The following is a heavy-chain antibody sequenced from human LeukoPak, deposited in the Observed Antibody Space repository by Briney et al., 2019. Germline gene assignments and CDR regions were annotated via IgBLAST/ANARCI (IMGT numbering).Heavy chain of an antibody. CDR3: AREDIVVVPAADAYYYYYMDV. CDR1: GFTFSSYEMN. Sequence: LRLSCAASGFTFSSYEMNWVRQPPGKGLEWIGYIYYSGSTYYNPSLKSRVTISVDTSKNQFSLKLSSVTAADTAVYYCAREDIVVVPAADAYYYYYMDVWGKGTTVTVSS. CDR2: IYYSGST. J-gene: IGHJ6*03. D-gene: IGHD2-2*01. V-gene: IGHV4-30-4*08.